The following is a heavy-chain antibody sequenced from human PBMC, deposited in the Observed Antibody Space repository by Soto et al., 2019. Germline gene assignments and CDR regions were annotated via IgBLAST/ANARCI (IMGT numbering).Heavy chain of an antibody. V-gene: IGHV4-59*01. Sequence: PSETLSLTCTVSGGSMISYYWSWIRQPPGRGLEWIGFIYYAGSTKYSPSLKSRVTMSVDTSKNHFSLKLISVTTADTAVYFCAREGNLGRWIQPLDSWGQGTLVTVSS. CDR2: IYYAGST. J-gene: IGHJ4*02. CDR3: AREGNLGRWIQPLDS. CDR1: GGSMISYY. D-gene: IGHD2-2*03.